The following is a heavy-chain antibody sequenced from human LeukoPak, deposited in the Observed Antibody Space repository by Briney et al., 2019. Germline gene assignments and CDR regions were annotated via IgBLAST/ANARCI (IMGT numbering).Heavy chain of an antibody. CDR2: IYYSGSA. CDR1: GGSVSSGSYY. D-gene: IGHD3-10*01. J-gene: IGHJ5*02. Sequence: SETLSLTCTVSGGSVSSGSYYWSWIRQPPGKGLEWIGYIYYSGSAKYNPSLKSRVPISVDTSKNQFSLNLTSVTAADTAVYYCARGFGDWGLSWFDPWGQGTLVTVSS. CDR3: ARGFGDWGLSWFDP. V-gene: IGHV4-61*01.